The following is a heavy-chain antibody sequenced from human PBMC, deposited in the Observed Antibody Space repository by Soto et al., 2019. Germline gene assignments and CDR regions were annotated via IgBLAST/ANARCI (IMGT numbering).Heavy chain of an antibody. J-gene: IGHJ4*02. V-gene: IGHV1-69*17. CDR1: GDTFASYG. CDR3: ARAKFNFESVGSTFTTHFDL. D-gene: IGHD1-1*01. CDR2: SIPDFAIT. Sequence: QVQLVQSGAEVKRPGSSVKVSCSASGDTFASYGISWVRQAPGQGLEWLGGSIPDFAITKFAQKFQDRITFTSDSSSSTTYMDVSSLSSDDTAVYYCARAKFNFESVGSTFTTHFDLWGPGTPVTVSS.